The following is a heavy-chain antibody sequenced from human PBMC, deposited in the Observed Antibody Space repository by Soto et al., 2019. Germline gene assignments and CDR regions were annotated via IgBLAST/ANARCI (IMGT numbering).Heavy chain of an antibody. CDR1: GFSLSTSEVG. Sequence: QITLKESGPTLVKPTQTLTLTCTFSGFSLSTSEVGVGWIRQPPGKALQWLALIYWDGDECYNPSLKGRLTITKDTSKNRVVLTMSNMDSVDTATYFCVRRLTPPFDSFDFWGQGTPITVSS. D-gene: IGHD2-15*01. CDR3: VRRLTPPFDSFDF. J-gene: IGHJ4*02. CDR2: IYWDGDE. V-gene: IGHV2-5*02.